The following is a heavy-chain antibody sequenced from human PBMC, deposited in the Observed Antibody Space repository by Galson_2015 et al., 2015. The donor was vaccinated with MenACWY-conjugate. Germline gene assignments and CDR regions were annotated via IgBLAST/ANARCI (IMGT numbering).Heavy chain of an antibody. CDR3: ARGGNSGWYFFDY. CDR2: TYYRSKWYN. Sequence: CAISGDSVSSNSAARNWIRQSPSRGPEWLGRTYYRSKWYNDYAVSVKSRININIDTSKNQFSLQLNSVTPEDTAVYFCARGGNSGWYFFDYWGQGTLVTVSS. CDR1: GDSVSSNSAA. D-gene: IGHD6-19*01. J-gene: IGHJ4*02. V-gene: IGHV6-1*01.